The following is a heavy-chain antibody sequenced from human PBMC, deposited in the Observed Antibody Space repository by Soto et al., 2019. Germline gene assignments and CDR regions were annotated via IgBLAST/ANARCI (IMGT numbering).Heavy chain of an antibody. CDR3: ARASALRTWFGSKRNWFDP. Sequence: SQTLSLTCAISGDSVSSNSAAWNWIRQSPSRGLEWLGRTYYRSKWYNDYAVSVKSRITINPDTSKNQFSLQLNSVTPEDTAVYYCARASALRTWFGSKRNWFDPWGQGTLVTVSS. CDR1: GDSVSSNSAA. V-gene: IGHV6-1*01. D-gene: IGHD3-10*01. J-gene: IGHJ5*02. CDR2: TYYRSKWYN.